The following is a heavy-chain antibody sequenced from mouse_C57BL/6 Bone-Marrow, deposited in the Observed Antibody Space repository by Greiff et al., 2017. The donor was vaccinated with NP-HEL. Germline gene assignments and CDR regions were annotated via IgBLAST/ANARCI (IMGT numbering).Heavy chain of an antibody. CDR3: ASRDYGSSYDYAMDY. CDR1: GYSFTDYN. D-gene: IGHD1-1*01. V-gene: IGHV1-39*01. J-gene: IGHJ4*01. CDR2: INPNYGTT. Sequence: VQLQQSGPELVKPGASVKISCKASGYSFTDYNMNWVKQSNGKSLEWIGVINPNYGTTSYNQKFKGKATLTEEPSSSTAYMPLNSLTSEDSAVYYCASRDYGSSYDYAMDYWGQGTSVTVSS.